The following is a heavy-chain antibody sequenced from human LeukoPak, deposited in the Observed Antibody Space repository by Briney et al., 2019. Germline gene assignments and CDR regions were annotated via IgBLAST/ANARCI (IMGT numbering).Heavy chain of an antibody. J-gene: IGHJ4*02. CDR1: GGTFSSYA. CDR2: IIPIFGTA. CDR3: ARDGYSGYDWGPKGDY. D-gene: IGHD5-12*01. V-gene: IGHV1-69*01. Sequence: SVKVSCKASGGTFSSYAISWVRQAPGQGLEWMGGIIPIFGTANYAQKFQGRVTITADESTSTAYMELSSLRSEDTAVYYCARDGYSGYDWGPKGDYWGQGTLVTVSS.